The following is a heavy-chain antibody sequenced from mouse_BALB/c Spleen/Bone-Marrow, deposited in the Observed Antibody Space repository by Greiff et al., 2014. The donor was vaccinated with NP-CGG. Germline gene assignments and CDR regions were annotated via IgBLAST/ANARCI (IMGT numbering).Heavy chain of an antibody. Sequence: LVESGAELVRPGASVTLSCKASGYTFTDYEMHWVKQTPVHGLEWIGAIDPETGGTAYNQKFKGKATLTADKSSSTAYMELRSLTSEDSAVYYCARHGYAMDYWGQGTSVTVSS. CDR2: IDPETGGT. CDR3: ARHGYAMDY. V-gene: IGHV1-15*01. J-gene: IGHJ4*01. CDR1: GYTFTDYE.